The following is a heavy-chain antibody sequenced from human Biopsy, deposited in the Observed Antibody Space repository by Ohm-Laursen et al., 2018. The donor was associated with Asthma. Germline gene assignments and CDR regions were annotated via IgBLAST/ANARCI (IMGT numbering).Heavy chain of an antibody. CDR2: ISYDGSSI. CDR3: AREGVAGTHIED. V-gene: IGHV3-30-3*01. Sequence: SLRLSCAASRFTYEMHWVRQAPGKGLEWVAVISYDGSSIYYADSVKGRFTISRDNSKNTLPLQMNSLTAEDTAVYYCAREGVAGTHIEDWRQGTLVTVSS. D-gene: IGHD6-19*01. CDR1: RFTYE. J-gene: IGHJ4*02.